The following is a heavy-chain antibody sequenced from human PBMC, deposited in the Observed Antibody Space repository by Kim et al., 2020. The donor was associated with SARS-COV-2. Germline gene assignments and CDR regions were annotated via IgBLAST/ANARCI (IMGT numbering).Heavy chain of an antibody. J-gene: IGHJ6*02. V-gene: IGHV3-30*02. D-gene: IGHD2-2*02. CDR3: AKDAYCSSTSCYTRGMDV. Sequence: GRFTISRDNSKNTLYLQMNSLRAEDTAVYYCAKDAYCSSTSCYTRGMDVWGQGTTVTVSS.